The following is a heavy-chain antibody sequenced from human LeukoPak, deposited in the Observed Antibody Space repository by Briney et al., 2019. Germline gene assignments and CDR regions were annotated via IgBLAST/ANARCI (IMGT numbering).Heavy chain of an antibody. D-gene: IGHD3-22*01. Sequence: GSLRLSCAASGFTFSSYAMNWVRQAPGKGLEWIGNIYYSGSTYYNPSLKSRVTISVDTSKNQFSLKLSSVTAADTAVYYCARDDMGYDSSGYWGGDLLASYWGQGTLVTVSS. CDR1: GFTFSSYA. CDR2: IYYSGST. V-gene: IGHV4-39*07. CDR3: ARDDMGYDSSGYWGGDLLASY. J-gene: IGHJ4*02.